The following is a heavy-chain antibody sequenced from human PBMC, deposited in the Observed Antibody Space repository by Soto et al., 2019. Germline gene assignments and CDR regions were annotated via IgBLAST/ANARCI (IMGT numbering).Heavy chain of an antibody. V-gene: IGHV3-48*03. CDR2: ISSSGGTI. J-gene: IGHJ4*02. CDR3: ARVMFSGYYFFDY. D-gene: IGHD3-3*01. CDR1: GFTLSSYE. Sequence: GSLRLSCAASGFTLSSYEMTWVRQAPGKGLEWVTYISSSGGTIYYADSVKGRFTISRDNAKNSLYLQMNSLRAEDTAVYYCARVMFSGYYFFDYWGQGTLVTV.